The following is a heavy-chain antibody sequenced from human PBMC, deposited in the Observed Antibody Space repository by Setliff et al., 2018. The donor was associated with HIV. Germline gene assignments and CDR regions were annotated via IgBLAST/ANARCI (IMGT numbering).Heavy chain of an antibody. CDR3: ARARVGATWNYYHYYDMDV. V-gene: IGHV4-34*01. CDR2: ITHSGST. CDR1: GGSFSGYY. D-gene: IGHD1-26*01. Sequence: PSETLSLTCAVYGGSFSGYYWTWIRQPPGKGLEWIGEITHSGSTNYNPSLETQFAISRDSSNNTLFLQMNSMRADDTALYYCARARVGATWNYYHYYDMDVWGKGTTVTVSS. J-gene: IGHJ6*03.